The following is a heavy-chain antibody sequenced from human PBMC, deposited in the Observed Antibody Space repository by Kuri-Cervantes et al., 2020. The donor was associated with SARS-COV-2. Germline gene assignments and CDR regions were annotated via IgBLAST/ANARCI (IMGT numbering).Heavy chain of an antibody. J-gene: IGHJ5*02. V-gene: IGHV1-3*01. D-gene: IGHD2-2*01. CDR1: GYTFTSYA. CDR3: ARDPHIVVVPAAQGWFDP. Sequence: ASVKVSCKASGYTFTSYAMHWVRQAPGQRLEWMGWINAGNGNTKYSQKFQGRVTITRDTSASTAYMELRSLRSDDTAVYYCARDPHIVVVPAAQGWFDPWGQGTLVTVSS. CDR2: INAGNGNT.